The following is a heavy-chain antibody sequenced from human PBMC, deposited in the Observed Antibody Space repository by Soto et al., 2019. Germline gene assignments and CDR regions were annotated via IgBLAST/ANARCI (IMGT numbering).Heavy chain of an antibody. Sequence: SETLSLTCTVSGASISGYYWSWIRKSAGKGLEWIGRIYATGTTDYNPSLKSRVMMSVDTSKKQFSLKLRSVTAADTAVYYCVRGGTKTSRDWFDPWGQGISVTVSS. D-gene: IGHD1-1*01. CDR2: IYATGTT. CDR3: VRGGTKTSRDWFDP. J-gene: IGHJ5*02. CDR1: GASISGYY. V-gene: IGHV4-4*07.